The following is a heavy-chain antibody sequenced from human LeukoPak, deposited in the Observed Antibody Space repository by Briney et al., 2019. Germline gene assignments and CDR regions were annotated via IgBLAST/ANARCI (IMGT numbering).Heavy chain of an antibody. Sequence: ASVRVSCKASGYTFTGYNMHWVRQAPGQGLEWMGWINVHTGVARYAQQFHGRVTMTRDTSISTAYMELSSLRSEDTAVYYCARAEYAVAYYYYYGMDVWGQGTTVTVSS. V-gene: IGHV1-2*02. J-gene: IGHJ6*02. CDR1: GYTFTGYN. CDR3: ARAEYAVAYYYYYGMDV. CDR2: INVHTGVA. D-gene: IGHD2-15*01.